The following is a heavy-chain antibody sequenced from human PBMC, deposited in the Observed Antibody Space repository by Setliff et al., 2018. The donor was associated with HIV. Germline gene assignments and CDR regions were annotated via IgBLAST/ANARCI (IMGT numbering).Heavy chain of an antibody. J-gene: IGHJ4*02. Sequence: ASVKVSCKASGFTFTNYAIHWVRQAPGQRLEWMGWINVDSGNTKYLQDLQGRVTITKGRSASTAYMEVSNLRSEDMAVYYCARERDSNGYQFDYWGQGTLVTSPQ. D-gene: IGHD3-22*01. CDR1: GFTFTNYA. V-gene: IGHV1-3*03. CDR2: INVDSGNT. CDR3: ARERDSNGYQFDY.